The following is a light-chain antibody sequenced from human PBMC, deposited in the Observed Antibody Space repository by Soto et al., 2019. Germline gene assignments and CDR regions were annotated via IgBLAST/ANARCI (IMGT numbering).Light chain of an antibody. CDR3: QQYNNSGT. V-gene: IGKV3-15*01. Sequence: EIVMTQSPATLSVSPGERATLSCRASQSVSSNLAWYQQKPGQAPRLLIYGASTRATGIPARFSGSGSGTAFTLTISSLQSEDFSVYYCQQYNNSGTFGQGTKVEIK. CDR2: GAS. J-gene: IGKJ1*01. CDR1: QSVSSN.